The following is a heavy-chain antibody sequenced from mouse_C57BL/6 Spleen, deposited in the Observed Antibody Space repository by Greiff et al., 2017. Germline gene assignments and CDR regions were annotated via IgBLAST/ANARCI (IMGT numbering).Heavy chain of an antibody. V-gene: IGHV2-6-1*01. CDR3: ARHGGWYFDV. J-gene: IGHJ1*03. Sequence: VKLVESGPGLVAPSQSLSITCTVSGFSLTSYGVHWVRQPPGKGLEWLVVIWSDGSTTYNSALISRLSISKDNSKSQVFLKMNSLQTDDTAMDYCARHGGWYFDVWGTGTTVTVSS. CDR2: IWSDGST. CDR1: GFSLTSYG.